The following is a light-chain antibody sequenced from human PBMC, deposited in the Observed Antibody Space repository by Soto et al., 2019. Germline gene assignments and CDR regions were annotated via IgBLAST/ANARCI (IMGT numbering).Light chain of an antibody. J-gene: IGKJ2*01. Sequence: EIVLTQSPATLSLSPGERATLSCRASQSVSSYLAWYQQKPGQAPRLLIYDASNRATGIPARFSGSGSGTDFTLTISSLEPEDFAFYYCQPRNNWPPMYTFGQGTKLEIK. CDR2: DAS. V-gene: IGKV3-11*01. CDR1: QSVSSY. CDR3: QPRNNWPPMYT.